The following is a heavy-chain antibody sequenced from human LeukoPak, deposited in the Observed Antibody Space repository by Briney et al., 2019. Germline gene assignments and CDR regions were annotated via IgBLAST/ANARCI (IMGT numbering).Heavy chain of an antibody. V-gene: IGHV1-46*01. J-gene: IGHJ4*02. CDR2: INPSGGST. CDR1: GYTFTSYY. Sequence: GASVKVSCKASGYTFTSYYMHWVRQAPGQGLEWMGIINPSGGSTSYAQKFQGRVTMTRDTSTSTVYMELSSLRSVDTAVYYCARDPVPADSGWYLHFDYWGQGTLVTVSS. CDR3: ARDPVPADSGWYLHFDY. D-gene: IGHD6-19*01.